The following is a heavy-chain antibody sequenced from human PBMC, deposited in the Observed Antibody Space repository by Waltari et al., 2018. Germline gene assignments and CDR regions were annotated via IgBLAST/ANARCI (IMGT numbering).Heavy chain of an antibody. CDR2: IYYSGSK. V-gene: IGHV4-39*07. CDR3: AREEIYYDTSGYYFDY. J-gene: IGHJ4*02. CDR1: GDSISSSSYY. Sequence: QLQLQESGPGLVKPSETLSLTCTVSGDSISSSSYYWGWIRQPPGKGLELIASIYYSGSKSYNPSLRSRLTISLDTSKNQFSLKVSSVTAADTAVYYCAREEIYYDTSGYYFDYWGQGTLVTVSS. D-gene: IGHD3-22*01.